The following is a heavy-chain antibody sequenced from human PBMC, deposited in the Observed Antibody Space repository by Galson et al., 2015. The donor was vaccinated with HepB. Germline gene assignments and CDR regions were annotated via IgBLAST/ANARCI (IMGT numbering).Heavy chain of an antibody. D-gene: IGHD3-3*01. V-gene: IGHV1-3*01. CDR2: INADNGNT. CDR1: GYTFTNYA. CDR3: SRSSIGLFGVVIIGDGGLFDP. J-gene: IGHJ5*02. Sequence: SVKVSCKASGYTFTNYAIHWVRQAPGQRLEWMGWINADNGNTKYSQKFQGRVTITRDTSASTAYMELSSLRSEDTAVYYCSRSSIGLFGVVIIGDGGLFDPWGQGTLVTVSS.